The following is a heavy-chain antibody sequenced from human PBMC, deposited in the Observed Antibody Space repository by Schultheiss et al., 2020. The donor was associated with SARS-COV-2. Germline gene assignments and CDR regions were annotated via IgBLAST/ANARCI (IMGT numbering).Heavy chain of an antibody. J-gene: IGHJ3*02. V-gene: IGHV3-53*01. Sequence: GGSLRLSCAASGFTVSSNYMSWVRQAPGKGLEWVSVIYSGGSTYYADSVKGRFTISRDNAKNSLYLQMNSLRAEDTALYYCARTTTVITYDAFDIWGQGTMVTVSS. CDR1: GFTVSSNY. CDR3: ARTTTVITYDAFDI. D-gene: IGHD4-17*01. CDR2: IYSGGST.